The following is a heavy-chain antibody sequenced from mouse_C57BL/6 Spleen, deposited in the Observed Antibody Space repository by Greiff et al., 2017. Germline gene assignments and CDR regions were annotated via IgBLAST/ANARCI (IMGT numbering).Heavy chain of an antibody. V-gene: IGHV1-81*01. J-gene: IGHJ2*01. CDR2: IYPRSGNT. CDR3: ARLPYMDY. Sequence: QVQLQQSGAELARPGASVKLSCKASGYTFTSYGISWVKQRTGQGLEWIGEIYPRSGNTYYNEKFKGKATLPADKSSSTAYMELRSLTSEDSAVYFCARLPYMDYWGQGTTLTVSS. CDR1: GYTFTSYG. D-gene: IGHD2-10*01.